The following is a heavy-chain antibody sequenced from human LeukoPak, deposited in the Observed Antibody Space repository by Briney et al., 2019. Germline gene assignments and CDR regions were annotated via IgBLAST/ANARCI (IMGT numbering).Heavy chain of an antibody. D-gene: IGHD3-22*01. Sequence: PSETLSLTCTVSGGSISSYYWSWIRQPPGKGLEWIGYIYYSGSTNYNPSLKSRVTISVDTSKNQFSLKLSSVTAADTAVYYCARGPPYYYDSSGYYFRQGAFDIWGQGTMVTVSS. J-gene: IGHJ3*02. CDR1: GGSISSYY. CDR2: IYYSGST. CDR3: ARGPPYYYDSSGYYFRQGAFDI. V-gene: IGHV4-59*01.